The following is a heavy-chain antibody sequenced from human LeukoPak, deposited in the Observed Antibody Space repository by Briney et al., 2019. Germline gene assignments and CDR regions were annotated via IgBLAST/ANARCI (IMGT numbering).Heavy chain of an antibody. CDR3: TTHSLTGPNFDY. Sequence: PGGSLRLSCAASGLAITNAWMSWVRQAPGKGLECVGRIKSKGDGGTADYAAPVKGRFTISRDGSKNTLYLHMNSLKTEDTAFYYCTTHSLTGPNFDYWGQGTLVTVSS. J-gene: IGHJ4*02. CDR2: IKSKGDGGTA. CDR1: GLAITNAW. D-gene: IGHD3-9*01. V-gene: IGHV3-15*01.